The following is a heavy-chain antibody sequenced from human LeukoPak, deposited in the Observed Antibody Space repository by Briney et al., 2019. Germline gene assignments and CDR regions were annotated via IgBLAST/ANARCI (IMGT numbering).Heavy chain of an antibody. CDR1: GYTFTAYY. V-gene: IGHV1-2*02. D-gene: IGHD2-2*01. J-gene: IGHJ4*02. Sequence: ASVKVSCKASGYTFTAYYMHWVRQAPGQGLEWMGWMNPNRGDTNYAQNFQDRVTMTRDTSISTAYMELSGLTSDDTAVYYCAREEYCSTSSCAHDYWGQGTLVTVSS. CDR2: MNPNRGDT. CDR3: AREEYCSTSSCAHDY.